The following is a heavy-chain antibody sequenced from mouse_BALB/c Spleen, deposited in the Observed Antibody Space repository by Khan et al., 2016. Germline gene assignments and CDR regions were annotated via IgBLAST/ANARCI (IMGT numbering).Heavy chain of an antibody. D-gene: IGHD1-2*01. V-gene: IGHV4-1*02. Sequence: EVQLVESGGGLVQPGGSLKLSCVASGFDFSRYWMSWVRQAPGKGLEWIGEINPDSSTINYTPSLKDKFIISRDNAKNTLYLQMNRLTSEDKAHYYCARLHYYGRFAYWGQGTLVTVSA. CDR2: INPDSSTI. CDR1: GFDFSRYW. CDR3: ARLHYYGRFAY. J-gene: IGHJ3*01.